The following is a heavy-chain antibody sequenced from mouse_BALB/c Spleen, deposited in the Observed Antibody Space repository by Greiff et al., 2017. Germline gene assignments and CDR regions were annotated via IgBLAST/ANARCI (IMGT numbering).Heavy chain of an antibody. CDR1: GFTFSSYG. J-gene: IGHJ3*01. CDR2: INSNGGST. Sequence: EVQLVESGGGLVQPGGSLKLSCAASGFTFSSYGMSWVRQTPDKRLELVATINSNGGSTYYPDSVKGRFTISRDNAKNTLYLQMSSLKSEDTAMYYCARDPLYYYGSAWFAYWGQGTLVTVSA. D-gene: IGHD1-1*01. V-gene: IGHV5-6-3*01. CDR3: ARDPLYYYGSAWFAY.